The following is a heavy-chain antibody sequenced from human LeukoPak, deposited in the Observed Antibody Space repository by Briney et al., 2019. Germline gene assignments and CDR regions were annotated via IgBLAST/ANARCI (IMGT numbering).Heavy chain of an antibody. D-gene: IGHD2-2*01. J-gene: IGHJ5*02. V-gene: IGHV3-21*01. CDR3: ARDGCSSTSCYDESVWFDP. CDR2: ISSSSSYI. CDR1: GFTFSSYS. Sequence: GGSLRLSCAASGFTFSSYSMNWVRQAPGKGLEWVSSISSSSSYIDYADSVKGRFTISRDNAKNSLYLQMNSLRAEDTAVYYCARDGCSSTSCYDESVWFDPWGQGTLVTVSS.